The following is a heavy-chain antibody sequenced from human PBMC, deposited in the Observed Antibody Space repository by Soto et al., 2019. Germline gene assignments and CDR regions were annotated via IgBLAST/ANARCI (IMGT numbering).Heavy chain of an antibody. J-gene: IGHJ4*02. V-gene: IGHV4-34*01. D-gene: IGHD4-17*01. Sequence: ETLSLTCAVYGGSFSGYYWSWIRQPPGKGLEWIGEINHSGSTNYNPSLKSRVTISVDTSKNQFSLKLSSVTAADTAVYYCARATVALDYWGQGTPVTVSS. CDR3: ARATVALDY. CDR1: GGSFSGYY. CDR2: INHSGST.